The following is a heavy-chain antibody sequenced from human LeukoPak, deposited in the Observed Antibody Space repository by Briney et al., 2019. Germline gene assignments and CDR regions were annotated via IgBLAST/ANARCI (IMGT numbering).Heavy chain of an antibody. Sequence: SETLSLTCAVSGGSISSGGYSWSWIRQPPGKGLEWIGYIYHSGSTYYNPSLKSRVTISVDRSKNQFSLKLSSVTAADTAVYYCARDPLDYDILTGYSATWYFDLWGRGTLVTVSS. CDR2: IYHSGST. V-gene: IGHV4-30-2*01. J-gene: IGHJ2*01. CDR1: GGSISSGGYS. CDR3: ARDPLDYDILTGYSATWYFDL. D-gene: IGHD3-9*01.